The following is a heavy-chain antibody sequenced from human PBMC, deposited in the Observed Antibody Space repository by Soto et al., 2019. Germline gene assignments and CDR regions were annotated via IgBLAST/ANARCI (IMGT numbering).Heavy chain of an antibody. CDR3: AHTVARGAYWETFNY. CDR1: GLSLMTNGVG. D-gene: IGHD1-26*01. J-gene: IGHJ4*02. CDR2: IYRDDDK. V-gene: IGHV2-5*02. Sequence: QITLKESGPTLVKPTQTLTLTCTVSGLSLMTNGVGVGWFRQPPGKALEWLALIYRDDDKRYRPSLNSRVTVTRDNNKNQVVLTMTSMDPVDTATYYCAHTVARGAYWETFNYWGQGTLVTVSS.